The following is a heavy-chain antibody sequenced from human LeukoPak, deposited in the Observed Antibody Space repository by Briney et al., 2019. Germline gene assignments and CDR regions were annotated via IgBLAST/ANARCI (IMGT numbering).Heavy chain of an antibody. J-gene: IGHJ6*03. CDR3: ARGVAYYYYMDV. Sequence: ASVKVSCKASGYTFTGYYMHWVRQAPGQGLEWMGWISTYNGYTNYAQNLQGRVTMTTDTSASTVYLELRSLRSDDTAVYYCARGVAYYYYMDVWGKGTTVTVSS. CDR1: GYTFTGYY. CDR2: ISTYNGYT. V-gene: IGHV1-18*04.